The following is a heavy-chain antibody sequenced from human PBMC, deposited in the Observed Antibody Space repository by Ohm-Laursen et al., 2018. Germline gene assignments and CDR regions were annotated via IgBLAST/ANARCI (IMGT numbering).Heavy chain of an antibody. CDR2: ISSTRDSI. Sequence: GSLRLSCSASGFSFMTYTMNWVRQAPGKGLEWVSYISSTRDSIYYADSVKGRFTISRDNAKNSLSPQMNSLRAEDTAVYYCARGYKETDAFDIWGQGTMVTVSS. V-gene: IGHV3-48*01. J-gene: IGHJ3*02. D-gene: IGHD3-10*01. CDR3: ARGYKETDAFDI. CDR1: GFSFMTYT.